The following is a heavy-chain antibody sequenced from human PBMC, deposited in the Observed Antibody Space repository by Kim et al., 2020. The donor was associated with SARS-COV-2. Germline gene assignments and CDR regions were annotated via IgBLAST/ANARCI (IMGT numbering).Heavy chain of an antibody. CDR3: ATPSGV. CDR2: VGSRPGYL. V-gene: IGHV3-21*01. D-gene: IGHD3-10*01. Sequence: GGSLRLSCVASGFIFSSYSMNWVRQAPGKGLEWVSSVGSRPGYLYYAESVKGRFTGSIDNAKNSLYLQMNSLRADDTGVYFCATPSGVWGKGTTVIVSS. CDR1: GFIFSSYS. J-gene: IGHJ6*03.